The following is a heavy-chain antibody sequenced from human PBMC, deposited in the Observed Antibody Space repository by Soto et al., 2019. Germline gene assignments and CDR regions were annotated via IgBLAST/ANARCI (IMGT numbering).Heavy chain of an antibody. CDR1: GGSFSGYY. D-gene: IGHD2-8*01. V-gene: IGHV4-34*01. CDR2: INHSGST. Sequence: PSETLSLTCAVYGGSFSGYYWSWIRQPPGKGLEWIGEINHSGSTNSNPSLKSRVTISVDASKTQFSLKLSSVTAADTAVYSCARERRYCTNGVCYMTYNWFDPWGQGTLVTVSS. CDR3: ARERRYCTNGVCYMTYNWFDP. J-gene: IGHJ5*02.